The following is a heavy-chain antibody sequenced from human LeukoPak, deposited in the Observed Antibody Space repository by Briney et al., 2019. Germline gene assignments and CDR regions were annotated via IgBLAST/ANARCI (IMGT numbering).Heavy chain of an antibody. CDR3: ARHPIVGATRPLYYFDY. V-gene: IGHV4-39*01. CDR2: IYYSGST. J-gene: IGHJ4*02. D-gene: IGHD1-26*01. Sequence: TSETLSLTCTVSGDSISTSRYSWGWIRQPPGKGLEWIGNIYYSGSTYYNPSLKSRVTISVDPSTNRFSLQLTSVTAADTAVYYCARHPIVGATRPLYYFDYWGQGNLATVSS. CDR1: GDSISTSRYS.